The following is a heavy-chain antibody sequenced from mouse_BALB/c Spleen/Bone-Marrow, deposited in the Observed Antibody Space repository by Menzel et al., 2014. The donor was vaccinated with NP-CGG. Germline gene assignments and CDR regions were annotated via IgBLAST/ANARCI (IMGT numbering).Heavy chain of an antibody. V-gene: IGHV14-3*02. CDR2: IDPANGNT. Sequence: VQLQQSGAELVKPGASVKLSCTASGFNIKDTYMHWVKQRPEQGLEWIGRIDPANGNTKYDPKFQGKATITADTSSNTASLRLSSLTSEDTAVYYCARFPYDYGGGDYWGQGTTLTVSS. CDR3: ARFPYDYGGGDY. D-gene: IGHD2-4*01. CDR1: GFNIKDTY. J-gene: IGHJ2*01.